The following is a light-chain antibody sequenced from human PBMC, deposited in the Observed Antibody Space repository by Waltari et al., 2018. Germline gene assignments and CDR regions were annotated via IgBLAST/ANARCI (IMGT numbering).Light chain of an antibody. CDR2: GAY. CDR1: QSVGTY. Sequence: IVLTQSPGTLSLSPGERATLSCRASQSVGTYLAWYHQKPGQAPRLLSYGAYSRAAGIADRFIGSWYGTDFSLTISRLEPEDFAVYFCQHHLRLPTTFGQGTKVEIK. J-gene: IGKJ1*01. CDR3: QHHLRLPTT. V-gene: IGKV3-20*01.